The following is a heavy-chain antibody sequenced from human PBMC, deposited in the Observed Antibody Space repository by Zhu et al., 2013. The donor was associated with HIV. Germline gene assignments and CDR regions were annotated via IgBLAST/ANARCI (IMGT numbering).Heavy chain of an antibody. J-gene: IGHJ4*02. CDR2: ISSSSSYI. CDR1: GFTFSSYS. D-gene: IGHD1-26*01. V-gene: IGHV3-21*01. Sequence: EVQLVESGGGLVKPGGSLRLSCAASGFTFSSYSMNWVRQAPGKGLEWVSSISSSSSYIYYADSVKGRFTISRDNAKNSLYLQMNSLRAEDTAVYYCARGRSGSYFYGYWGQGTLVTVSS. CDR3: ARGRSGSYFYGY.